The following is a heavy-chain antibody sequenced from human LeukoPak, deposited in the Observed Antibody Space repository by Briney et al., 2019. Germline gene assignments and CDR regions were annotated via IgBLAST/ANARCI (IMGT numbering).Heavy chain of an antibody. V-gene: IGHV3-33*08. CDR2: IWYDGSTK. D-gene: IGHD6-13*01. Sequence: GGSLRLSCVASGFTFSSFGMHWVRQSPGKGLEWVAVIWYDGSTKVYADSVKGRFTISRDNSRNTLSLQVNSLRAEDTAVYYCARDRYSSMWSVFEYWGQGALVTVSS. CDR1: GFTFSSFG. CDR3: ARDRYSSMWSVFEY. J-gene: IGHJ4*02.